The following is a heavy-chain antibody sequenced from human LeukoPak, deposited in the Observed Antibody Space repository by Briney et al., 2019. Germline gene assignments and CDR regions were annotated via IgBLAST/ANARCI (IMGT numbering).Heavy chain of an antibody. Sequence: SETLSLTCTLSGGSISSSSYYWGWIRQPPGKGLEWIGSIYYSGSTYYNPSLKSRVTISVDTSKNQFSLKMSSVTAADTAVYYCARGHSRGQLRHNWFDPWGQGTLVTVSS. CDR2: IYYSGST. CDR1: GGSISSSSYY. J-gene: IGHJ5*02. CDR3: ARGHSRGQLRHNWFDP. V-gene: IGHV4-39*01. D-gene: IGHD2-2*01.